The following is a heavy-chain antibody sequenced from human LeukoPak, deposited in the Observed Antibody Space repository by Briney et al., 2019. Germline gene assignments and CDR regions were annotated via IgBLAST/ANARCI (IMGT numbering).Heavy chain of an antibody. V-gene: IGHV1-2*02. CDR1: GYTFTGYY. CDR3: AREDYDSRGYPFDY. Sequence: GASVKVSCKASGYTFTGYYMHWVRQAPGQGLEWMGWINPNSGGTNYAQKFQGRVTMTRDTSISTAYMELSRLRSDDTAVYYCAREDYDSRGYPFDYWGQGTLVTVSS. D-gene: IGHD3-22*01. CDR2: INPNSGGT. J-gene: IGHJ4*02.